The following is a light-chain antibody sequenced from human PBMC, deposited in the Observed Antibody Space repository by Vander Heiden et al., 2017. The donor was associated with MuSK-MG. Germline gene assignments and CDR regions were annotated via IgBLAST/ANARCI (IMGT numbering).Light chain of an antibody. Sequence: AIRMTQSPSSFSASTGDRVTITCRASQGISSYLAWYQQKPGKAPKLLIYAASTLQSGVPSRFSGSGSGTDFTLTISCLQSEDFATYYCQQYDSSPHTFGGGTKVEIK. V-gene: IGKV1-8*01. CDR2: AAS. CDR1: QGISSY. J-gene: IGKJ4*01. CDR3: QQYDSSPHT.